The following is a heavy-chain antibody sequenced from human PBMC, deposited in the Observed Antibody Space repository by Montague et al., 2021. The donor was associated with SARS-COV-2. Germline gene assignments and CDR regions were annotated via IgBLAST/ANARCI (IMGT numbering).Heavy chain of an antibody. Sequence: SLRLSCAASGFTFSSYGMTWVRQSPGKGLEWVGRITSKAGGGAIQYATSVKGSFTISRDNSENTLYLQMDSLKTEDTAVYYCTADFSDTAEQMAQTDLWGQGTLVTVSS. CDR1: GFTFSSYG. J-gene: IGHJ5*02. CDR3: TADFSDTAEQMAQTDL. D-gene: IGHD5-24*01. CDR2: ITSKAGGGAI. V-gene: IGHV3-15*01.